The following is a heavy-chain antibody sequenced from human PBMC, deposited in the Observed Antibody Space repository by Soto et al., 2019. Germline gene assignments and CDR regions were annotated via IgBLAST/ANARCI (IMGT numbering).Heavy chain of an antibody. J-gene: IGHJ4*02. Sequence: GGSLRLSCAASGFTFSSYWMHWVRQAPGKGLVWVSRINSDGSTTTYVDSVKGRFIISRDNAKNTLYLQMNSLRAEDTAVYYCARDRTAASADYWGQGALVTVSS. CDR2: INSDGSTT. V-gene: IGHV3-74*01. CDR1: GFTFSSYW. CDR3: ARDRTAASADY. D-gene: IGHD2-2*01.